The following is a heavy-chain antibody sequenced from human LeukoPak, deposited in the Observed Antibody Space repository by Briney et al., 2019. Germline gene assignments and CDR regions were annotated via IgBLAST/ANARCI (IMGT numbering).Heavy chain of an antibody. J-gene: IGHJ5*02. V-gene: IGHV3-23*01. Sequence: GGSLRLSCAASGFTVSHYGMSWVRQAPGKGLEWVSTISVCDGGTYYADSVKGRFTISRDNSKSTLYLQMNSLRPEDTALYYCAKKTCTSANCDRGWFDPWGQGTLVTVSS. D-gene: IGHD2-8*02. CDR3: AKKTCTSANCDRGWFDP. CDR2: ISVCDGGT. CDR1: GFTVSHYG.